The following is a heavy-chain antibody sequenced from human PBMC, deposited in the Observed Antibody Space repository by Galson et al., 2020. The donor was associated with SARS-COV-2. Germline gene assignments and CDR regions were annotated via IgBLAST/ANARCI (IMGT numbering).Heavy chain of an antibody. CDR3: AAHDYGDYNANDDDDNFDV. D-gene: IGHD4-17*01. Sequence: ASVKVSCQAYGYMFTGYYLHWVRQAPGQGLEWMGWINPKSGDTNYAQKFQGRVTMTRDTSISSAYMELSRLDADGTAVYYCAAHDYGDYNANDDDDNFDVWGQGTTVTVS. CDR1: GYMFTGYY. J-gene: IGHJ6*02. V-gene: IGHV1-2*02. CDR2: INPKSGDT.